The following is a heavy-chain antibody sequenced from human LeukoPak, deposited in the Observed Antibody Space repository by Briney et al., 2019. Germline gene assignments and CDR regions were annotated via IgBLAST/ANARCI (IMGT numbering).Heavy chain of an antibody. CDR3: AKDTYYGFRQASGYYFDY. CDR1: GFTFISYW. J-gene: IGHJ4*02. V-gene: IGHV3-23*01. Sequence: PGGSLRLSCAASGFTFISYWLSWVRQAPGKGLEWVSAISGSGGSTYYADSVKGRFTISRDNYKNTLYLQMNSLRAEDTAVYYCAKDTYYGFRQASGYYFDYWGQGTLVTVSS. D-gene: IGHD3-10*01. CDR2: ISGSGGST.